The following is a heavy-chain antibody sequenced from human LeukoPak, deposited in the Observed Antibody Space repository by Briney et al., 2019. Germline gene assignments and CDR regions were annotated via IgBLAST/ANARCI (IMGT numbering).Heavy chain of an antibody. D-gene: IGHD2-15*01. CDR1: GLTFSSYS. Sequence: GGSLRLSCAASGLTFSSYSMNWVRQAPGKGLEWVSSISSSSSYIYYADSVKGRFTISRDNAKNSLYLQMNSLRAEDTAVYYCARYLVVAASWFDPWGQGTLVTVSS. CDR3: ARYLVVAASWFDP. V-gene: IGHV3-21*01. CDR2: ISSSSSYI. J-gene: IGHJ5*02.